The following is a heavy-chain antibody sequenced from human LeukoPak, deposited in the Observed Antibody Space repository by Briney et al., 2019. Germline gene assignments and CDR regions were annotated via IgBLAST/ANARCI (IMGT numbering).Heavy chain of an antibody. CDR3: AAAPLEYYYYGMDV. V-gene: IGHV4-34*01. CDR2: INHSGST. CDR1: GGSFSGYS. Sequence: LETLSLTCGVIGGSFSGYSWSWIRQPPGKGLEWIGEINHSGSTNYNPSLKSRVTISVDTSKNQVSLRLSSVTAADTAVYFCAAAPLEYYYYGMDVWGQGTTVTVSS. J-gene: IGHJ6*02. D-gene: IGHD6-6*01.